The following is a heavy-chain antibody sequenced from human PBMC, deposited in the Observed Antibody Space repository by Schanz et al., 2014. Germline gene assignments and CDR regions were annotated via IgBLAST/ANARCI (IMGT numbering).Heavy chain of an antibody. J-gene: IGHJ4*02. CDR2: ISAYSGNS. Sequence: QVQLVQSGTEVKKPGASVKVSCKASGYFFSSYGISWVRQAPGQGREWMGWISAYSGNSKYAQKLQGRVTMTTDTSTNTAYMELRSLTSDDTAVYFCARVGGGILTSWYSLDSWGQGIQVTVSP. CDR3: ARVGGGILTSWYSLDS. V-gene: IGHV1-18*01. CDR1: GYFFSSYG. D-gene: IGHD2-8*02.